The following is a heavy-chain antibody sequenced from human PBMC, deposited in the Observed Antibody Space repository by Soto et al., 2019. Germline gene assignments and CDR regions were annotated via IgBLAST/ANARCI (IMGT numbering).Heavy chain of an antibody. CDR3: ARDDFSRVYDSSGYYNYYYGMDV. D-gene: IGHD3-22*01. CDR1: GGSFSGYY. Sequence: SETLSLTCAVYGGSFSGYYWSWIRQPPGKGLEWIGEINPSGSTNYNPSLKSRVTISVDTSKNQFSLKLSSVTAADMAVYYCARDDFSRVYDSSGYYNYYYGMDVWGQGTTVT. J-gene: IGHJ6*02. CDR2: INPSGST. V-gene: IGHV4-34*01.